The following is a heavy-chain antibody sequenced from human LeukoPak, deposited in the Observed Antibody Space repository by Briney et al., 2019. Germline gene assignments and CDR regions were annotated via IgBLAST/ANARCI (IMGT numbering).Heavy chain of an antibody. V-gene: IGHV3-23*01. CDR1: GFTFSSYA. CDR3: AKGLRFLEWLLVDY. D-gene: IGHD3-3*01. Sequence: GGSLRLSCAASGFTFSSYAMSWVRQAPGKGLEWVSAISGSGGSTYYADSVKGRFTISRDNSKNTLYLQMNSLRAEDTAVYYCAKGLRFLEWLLVDYWGQGTLVTVSS. J-gene: IGHJ4*02. CDR2: ISGSGGST.